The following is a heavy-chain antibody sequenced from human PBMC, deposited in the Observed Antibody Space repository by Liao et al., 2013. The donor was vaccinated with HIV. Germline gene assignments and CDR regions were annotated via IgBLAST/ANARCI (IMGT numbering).Heavy chain of an antibody. CDR3: ARGPGAAGIIPLDY. J-gene: IGHJ4*02. D-gene: IGHD3-16*01. CDR2: INHSGST. CDR1: GGSFSGYY. Sequence: QVQLQQWGAGLLKPSETLSLTCAVSGGSFSGYYWSWIRQPPGKGLEWIGEINHSGSTNYNPSLKSRVSLSVDTSKNQFSLKLSSVTAADTAVYYCARGPGAAGIIPLDYWGQGTLVTVSS. V-gene: IGHV4-34*01.